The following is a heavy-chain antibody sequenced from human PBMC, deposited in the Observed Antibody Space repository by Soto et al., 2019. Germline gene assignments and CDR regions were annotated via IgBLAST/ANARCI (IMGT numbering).Heavy chain of an antibody. CDR2: ISAYNGNT. CDR1: GYTFTSYG. Sequence: ASVKVSCKASGYTFTSYGISWVRQAPGQGLEWMGWISAYNGNTNYAQKLQGRVTMTTDTSTSTAYMELRSLRSDDTAVYYCARARSYYGSGRSIYWEFDYWGQGTLVTVSS. D-gene: IGHD3-10*01. J-gene: IGHJ4*02. CDR3: ARARSYYGSGRSIYWEFDY. V-gene: IGHV1-18*01.